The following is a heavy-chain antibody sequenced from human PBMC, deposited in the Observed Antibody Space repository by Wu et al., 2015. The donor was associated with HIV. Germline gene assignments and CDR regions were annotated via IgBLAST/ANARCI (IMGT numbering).Heavy chain of an antibody. D-gene: IGHD2-2*01. CDR1: GGTFSSYA. J-gene: IGHJ4*02. Sequence: QVQLVQSGAEVKKPGSSVKVSCKASGGTFSSYAISWVRQAPGQGLEWMGGIIPIFGTANYAQKFQGRVTITADESTSTAYMELSSLRSEDTAVYYCARTGGVVPAAILWYFDYWGQGTLVTVSS. CDR3: ARTGGVVPAAILWYFDY. V-gene: IGHV1-69*12. CDR2: IIPIFGTA.